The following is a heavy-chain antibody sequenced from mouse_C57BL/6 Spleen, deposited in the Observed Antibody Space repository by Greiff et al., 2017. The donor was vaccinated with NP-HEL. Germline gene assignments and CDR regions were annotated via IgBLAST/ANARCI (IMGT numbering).Heavy chain of an antibody. J-gene: IGHJ3*01. CDR1: GYTFTDYY. CDR2: IFPGSGST. Sequence: VKLQESGPELVKPGASVKISCKASGYTFTDYYINWVKQRPGQGLEWIGWIFPGSGSTYYNEKFKGKATLTVDKSSSTAYMLLSSLTSEDSAVYFCARRDYYGSSYGGFAYWGQGTLVTVSA. CDR3: ARRDYYGSSYGGFAY. V-gene: IGHV1-75*01. D-gene: IGHD1-1*01.